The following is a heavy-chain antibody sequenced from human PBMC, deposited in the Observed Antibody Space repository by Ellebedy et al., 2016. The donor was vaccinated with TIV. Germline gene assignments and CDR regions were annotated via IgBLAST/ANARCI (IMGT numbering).Heavy chain of an antibody. CDR1: GFTFSTYW. Sequence: GESLKISCAASGFTFSTYWMHSVRHAPGKGLVWVSRINSDGSSTSYADSVKGRFTISRDNAKNTLYLQMNSLRAEETAVYYCARDHPLGIENFDYWGQGTLVTVSS. CDR3: ARDHPLGIENFDY. D-gene: IGHD7-27*01. J-gene: IGHJ4*02. V-gene: IGHV3-74*01. CDR2: INSDGSST.